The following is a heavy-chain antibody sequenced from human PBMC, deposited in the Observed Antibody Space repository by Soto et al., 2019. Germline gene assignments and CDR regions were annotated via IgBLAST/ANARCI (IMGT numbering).Heavy chain of an antibody. CDR2: IFPLTDIP. CDR3: ARDVAAADY. Sequence: SVKVSCKASGGTFRNYPINWVRQAPGQGLEWMGSIFPLTDIPDYAQNFQARLTISADKSTSTAYMELSSLRSEDTAVYYCARDVAAADYWGQGTLVTVSS. J-gene: IGHJ4*02. V-gene: IGHV1-69*04. CDR1: GGTFRNYP. D-gene: IGHD6-13*01.